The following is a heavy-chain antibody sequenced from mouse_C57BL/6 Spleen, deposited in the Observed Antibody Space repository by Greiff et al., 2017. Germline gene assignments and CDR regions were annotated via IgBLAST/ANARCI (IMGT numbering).Heavy chain of an antibody. Sequence: QVQLQQSGPGLVQPSQSLSITCTVSGFSLTSYGVHWVRQSPGKGLEWLGVIWSGGSTDYNAAFISRLSISKDNSKSQVFFKMNSLQADDTAIYYCARNYRITTSDYYAMDYWGQGTSVTVSS. CDR1: GFSLTSYG. J-gene: IGHJ4*01. CDR3: ARNYRITTSDYYAMDY. D-gene: IGHD2-4*01. CDR2: IWSGGST. V-gene: IGHV2-2*01.